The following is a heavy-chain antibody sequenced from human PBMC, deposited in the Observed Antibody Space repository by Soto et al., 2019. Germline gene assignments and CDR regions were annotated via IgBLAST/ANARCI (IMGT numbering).Heavy chain of an antibody. CDR3: AAICSSPSCYGTDV. Sequence: ASVKVSCKASGGTFSSYAISWVRQAPGQGLEWMGWISPYNGRTNYAQNVKGRVVMTTEISTNTVYLELRSLRSDDTAVYYCAAICSSPSCYGTDVWGQGTSVTVSS. D-gene: IGHD2-2*01. CDR1: GGTFSSYA. J-gene: IGHJ6*02. V-gene: IGHV1-18*01. CDR2: ISPYNGRT.